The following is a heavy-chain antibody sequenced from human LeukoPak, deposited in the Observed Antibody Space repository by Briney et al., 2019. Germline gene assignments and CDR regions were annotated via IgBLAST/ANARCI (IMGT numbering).Heavy chain of an antibody. Sequence: PGGSLRLSCAASGFTFRTYWMLWVRHVPGKGLLWVSRINDDGSGIIYADSVRGRFTSSRDNAKNTLYLQMNSLRAKDTAVYYCARRGHCYDSNGYDMGDDAFDMWGQGTMVTVSS. V-gene: IGHV3-74*01. J-gene: IGHJ3*02. CDR1: GFTFRTYW. D-gene: IGHD3-22*01. CDR2: INDDGSGI. CDR3: ARRGHCYDSNGYDMGDDAFDM.